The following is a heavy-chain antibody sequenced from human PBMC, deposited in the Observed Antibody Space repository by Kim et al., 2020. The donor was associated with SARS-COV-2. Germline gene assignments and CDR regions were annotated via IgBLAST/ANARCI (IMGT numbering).Heavy chain of an antibody. D-gene: IGHD2-8*01. J-gene: IGHJ4*02. CDR1: GGSFSGYY. Sequence: SETLSLTCAVYGGSFSGYYWSWIRQPPGKGLEWIGEINHSGSTNYNPSLKSRVTIPVDTSKNQFSLKLSSVTAADTAVYYCARVPLLTHGVQYYFDYWGQGTLVTVSS. V-gene: IGHV4-34*01. CDR3: ARVPLLTHGVQYYFDY. CDR2: INHSGST.